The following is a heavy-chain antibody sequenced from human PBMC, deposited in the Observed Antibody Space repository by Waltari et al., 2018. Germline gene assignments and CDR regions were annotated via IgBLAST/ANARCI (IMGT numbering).Heavy chain of an antibody. V-gene: IGHV4-59*01. CDR3: ATHSGSSSDDYYYYGMDV. CDR2: IYYSGST. J-gene: IGHJ6*02. D-gene: IGHD6-6*01. Sequence: QVQLQESGPGLVKPSETLSLTCTVSGGSISSYYWSWIRQPPGKGLEWIGYIYYSGSTTYNPSLKSRVTISVDTSKNQFSLKLSSVTAADTAVYYCATHSGSSSDDYYYYGMDVWGQGTTVTVSS. CDR1: GGSISSYY.